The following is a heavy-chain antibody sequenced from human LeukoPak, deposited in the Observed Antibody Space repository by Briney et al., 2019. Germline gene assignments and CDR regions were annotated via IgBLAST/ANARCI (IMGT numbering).Heavy chain of an antibody. D-gene: IGHD6-13*01. CDR3: AKDAEHSSGWYPGN. J-gene: IGHJ4*02. CDR2: ILFDGNNK. V-gene: IGHV3-30*18. CDR1: GFTFSTYG. Sequence: GRSLRLSCAASGFTFSTYGMHWVRQAPGKGLEWVAVILFDGNNKYYADSVRGRFTISRDNSKNTLYLQMNRLRDEDTAVYYCAKDAEHSSGWYPGNWGQGTLVIVSS.